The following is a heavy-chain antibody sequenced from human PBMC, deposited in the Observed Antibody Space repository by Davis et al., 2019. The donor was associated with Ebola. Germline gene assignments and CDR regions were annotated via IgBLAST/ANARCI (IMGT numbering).Heavy chain of an antibody. J-gene: IGHJ5*02. CDR2: NSAYNGNT. D-gene: IGHD3-22*01. CDR1: GYTFTSYG. CDR3: SRVVTMVIVGGLFDP. V-gene: IGHV1-18*01. Sequence: AASVKVSCKASGYTFTSYGISWVRQAPGQGLEWMGWNSAYNGNTNYAQKLQGRVTMTTDTSTSAAYMELRSLRSDDTAVYYCSRVVTMVIVGGLFDPWGQGTLVTVSS.